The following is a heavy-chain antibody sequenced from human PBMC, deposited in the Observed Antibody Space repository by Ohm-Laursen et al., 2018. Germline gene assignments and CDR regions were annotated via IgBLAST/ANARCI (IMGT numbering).Heavy chain of an antibody. CDR1: GFTFSSYG. Sequence: SLRLSCTASGFTFSSYGMHWVRQAPGKGLEWVAVISYDGSNKYYADSVKGRFTISRDNSKNTLYLQMNSLRAEDTAVYYCAKDLEYSSSWTYYYYYYGMDVWGQGTTVTVSS. D-gene: IGHD6-13*01. CDR2: ISYDGSNK. J-gene: IGHJ6*02. V-gene: IGHV3-30*18. CDR3: AKDLEYSSSWTYYYYYYGMDV.